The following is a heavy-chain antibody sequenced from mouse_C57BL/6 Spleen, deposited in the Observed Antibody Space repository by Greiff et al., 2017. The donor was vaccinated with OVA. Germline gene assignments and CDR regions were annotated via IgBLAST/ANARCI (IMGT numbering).Heavy chain of an antibody. CDR1: GYTFTSYW. D-gene: IGHD2-5*01. Sequence: QVQLQQPGAELVKPGASVKLSCKASGYTFTSYWMQWVKQRPGQGLEWIGEIDPSDSYTNYNQKFKGKATLTVDTSPSTAYMQLSSLTSEDSSVYYCASYSNHLYAMDYWGQGTSVTVSS. V-gene: IGHV1-50*01. J-gene: IGHJ4*01. CDR3: ASYSNHLYAMDY. CDR2: IDPSDSYT.